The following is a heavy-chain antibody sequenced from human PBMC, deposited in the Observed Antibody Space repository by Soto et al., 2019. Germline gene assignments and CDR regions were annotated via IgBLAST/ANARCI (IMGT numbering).Heavy chain of an antibody. J-gene: IGHJ6*03. Sequence: EVQLVESGGGLVKPGGSLRLSCAASGFTFSSYSMNWVRQAPGKGLEWVSSISSSSSYIYYADSVKGRFTISRDNAKNSLYLQMNSLRAEDTAVYYCASTTSRSYYMDVWGKGTTVTGSS. CDR3: ASTTSRSYYMDV. CDR2: ISSSSSYI. V-gene: IGHV3-21*01. D-gene: IGHD6-13*01. CDR1: GFTFSSYS.